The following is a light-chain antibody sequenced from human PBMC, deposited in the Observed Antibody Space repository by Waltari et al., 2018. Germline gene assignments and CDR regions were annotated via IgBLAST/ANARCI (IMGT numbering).Light chain of an antibody. CDR3: QQYGSSTYS. V-gene: IGKV3-20*01. CDR1: QTLNNNY. J-gene: IGKJ2*01. CDR2: GAS. Sequence: EIVLTQSPGTLSLSAGERAALSCKASQTLNNNYLAWYQQKPGQSPRLRIFGASKRATCIPDRFCGSGAGTDFTLTSRRLETEDFAMYYCQQYGSSTYSFGQGARVEIK.